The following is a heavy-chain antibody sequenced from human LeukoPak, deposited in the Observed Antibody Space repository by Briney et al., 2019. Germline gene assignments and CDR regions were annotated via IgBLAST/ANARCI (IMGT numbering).Heavy chain of an antibody. CDR1: GGSISSYY. Sequence: PSGTLSLTCTVSGGSISSYYWSWIRQPPGKGLEWIGYIYYSGSTNYNPSLKSRVTISVDTSKNQFSLKLSSVTAADTAVYYCARSSIVVVPAAMPGAFDIWGQGTMVTVSS. CDR2: IYYSGST. V-gene: IGHV4-59*01. CDR3: ARSSIVVVPAAMPGAFDI. J-gene: IGHJ3*02. D-gene: IGHD2-2*01.